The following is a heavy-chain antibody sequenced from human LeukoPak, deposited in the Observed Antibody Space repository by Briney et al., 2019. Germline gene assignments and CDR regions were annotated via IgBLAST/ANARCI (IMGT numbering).Heavy chain of an antibody. CDR1: GGSFSGYY. CDR2: INHSGST. V-gene: IGHV4-34*01. J-gene: IGHJ3*02. CDR3: ARRPSPPDAFDI. Sequence: SETLSLTCAVYGGSFSGYYWSWIRQPPGKGLEWIGEINHSGSTNYNPSLKSRVTISGDTSTNQFSLNLYSVTDADTAVYYCARRPSPPDAFDIWGQGTMVTVSS.